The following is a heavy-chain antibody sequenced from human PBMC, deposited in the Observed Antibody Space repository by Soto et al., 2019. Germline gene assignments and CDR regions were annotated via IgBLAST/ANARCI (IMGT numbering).Heavy chain of an antibody. V-gene: IGHV1-69*01. CDR1: GGTFITQT. D-gene: IGHD3-22*01. Sequence: QVQLVQSGAEVQKPGSSVKVSCKASGGTFITQTISWVRQAPGQGLEWMGGIIPIFGSANYAQKFQGRVTITADESTSTAYMELSSLTSEDTAVFYCARGGHYYDSSGYYSLDYWGQGTRVTVSS. CDR2: IIPIFGSA. CDR3: ARGGHYYDSSGYYSLDY. J-gene: IGHJ4*02.